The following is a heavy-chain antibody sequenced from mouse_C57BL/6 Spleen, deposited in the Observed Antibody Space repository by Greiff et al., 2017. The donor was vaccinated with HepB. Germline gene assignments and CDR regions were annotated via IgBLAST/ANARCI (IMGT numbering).Heavy chain of an antibody. Sequence: EVKVVESGGGLVQPKGSLKLSCAASGFTFNTYAMHWVRQAPGKGLEWVARIRSKSSNYATYYADSVKDRFTISRDDSQSMLYLQMNNLKTEDTAMYYCVREREALRLREGAWFAYWGQGTLVTVSA. CDR1: GFTFNTYA. CDR2: IRSKSSNYAT. V-gene: IGHV10-3*01. CDR3: VREREALRLREGAWFAY. J-gene: IGHJ3*01. D-gene: IGHD2-4*01.